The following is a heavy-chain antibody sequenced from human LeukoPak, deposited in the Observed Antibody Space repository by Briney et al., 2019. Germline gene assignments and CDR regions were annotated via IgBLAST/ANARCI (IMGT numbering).Heavy chain of an antibody. CDR2: LSSGGDT. CDR1: GFIVSNFY. V-gene: IGHV3-53*01. CDR3: ARVALHALDV. Sequence: PGGSLRLSCAASGFIVSNFYMAWVRQAPGKGLEWVSVLSSGGDTYYAESVKGRFTIYRDNSKNTLYLQISSLRAEDTAVYYCARVALHALDVWGQGTVVTVSS. J-gene: IGHJ3*01.